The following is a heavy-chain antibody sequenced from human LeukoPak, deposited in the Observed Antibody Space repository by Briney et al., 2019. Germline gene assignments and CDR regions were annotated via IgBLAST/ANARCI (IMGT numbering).Heavy chain of an antibody. CDR3: AKRSRTVTTIDS. J-gene: IGHJ4*02. V-gene: IGHV3-74*01. D-gene: IGHD4-11*01. CDR2: INSASST. Sequence: GGSLRLSCAASGFSFSSHWMHWVRQAPGKGLVWVSRINSASSTSYADSVKGRFTISRDNSKNTLYLQMNSLRAEDTALYYCAKRSRTVTTIDSWGRGTLVTVSS. CDR1: GFSFSSHW.